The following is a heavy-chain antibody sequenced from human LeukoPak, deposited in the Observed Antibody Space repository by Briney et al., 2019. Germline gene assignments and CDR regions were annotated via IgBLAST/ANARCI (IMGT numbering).Heavy chain of an antibody. CDR2: ISYDGSNK. J-gene: IGHJ6*02. CDR3: ARDRLRYCSGSSCYAVWYYYGMDV. CDR1: GFTFSSYA. Sequence: GGSLRLSCADSGFTFSSYAMHWVRQAPGKGLEWVAVISYDGSNKYYADSVKGRFTISRDNSKNTLYLQMNSLRAEDTAVYYCARDRLRYCSGSSCYAVWYYYGMDVWGQGTTVTVSS. V-gene: IGHV3-30-3*01. D-gene: IGHD2-15*01.